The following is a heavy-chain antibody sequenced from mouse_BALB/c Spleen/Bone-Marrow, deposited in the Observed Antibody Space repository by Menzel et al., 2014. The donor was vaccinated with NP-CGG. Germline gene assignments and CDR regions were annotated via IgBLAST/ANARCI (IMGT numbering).Heavy chain of an antibody. Sequence: QVHLKQPGSQLVTPGPSADTSRTPSGSAFSSYWMNWVKQRPGQGLEWIGQIYPGEGDTNYNGKFKGKAILAADKSSSTAYMQLSSLTSEASAVYFCARWDGYSPYYATDYWGEG. J-gene: IGHJ4*01. V-gene: IGHV1-80*01. CDR3: ARWDGYSPYYATDY. CDR1: GSAFSSYW. D-gene: IGHD2-3*01. CDR2: IYPGEGDT.